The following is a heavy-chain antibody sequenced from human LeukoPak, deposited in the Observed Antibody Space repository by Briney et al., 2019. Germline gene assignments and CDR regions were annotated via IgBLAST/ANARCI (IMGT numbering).Heavy chain of an antibody. CDR3: AKDVSPKYYYDSSVMIDY. CDR1: GFTFSSYG. V-gene: IGHV3-30*18. J-gene: IGHJ4*02. Sequence: GGSLRLSCAASGFTFSSYGMHWVRQAPGKGLEWVAVISYDGSNKYYADSVKGRSTISRDNSKNTLYLQMNSLRAEDTAVYYCAKDVSPKYYYDSSVMIDYWGQGTLVTVSS. D-gene: IGHD3-22*01. CDR2: ISYDGSNK.